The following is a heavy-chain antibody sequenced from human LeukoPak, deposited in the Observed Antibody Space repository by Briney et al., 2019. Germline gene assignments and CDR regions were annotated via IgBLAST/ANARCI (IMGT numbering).Heavy chain of an antibody. CDR3: ARHRGDIVVVPAATEIDY. CDR2: IYTSGST. V-gene: IGHV4-4*09. J-gene: IGHJ4*02. Sequence: SETLSLTCTVSGGSISSYYWSWLRQPPGKGLEWVGYIYTSGSTNYNPSLKSRVTISVDTSKYQFSLKLSSVTAADTAVYYCARHRGDIVVVPAATEIDYWGQGTLVTVSS. D-gene: IGHD2-2*01. CDR1: GGSISSYY.